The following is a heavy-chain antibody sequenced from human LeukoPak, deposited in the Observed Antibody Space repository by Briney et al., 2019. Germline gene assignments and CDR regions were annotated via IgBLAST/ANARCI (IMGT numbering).Heavy chain of an antibody. J-gene: IGHJ4*02. V-gene: IGHV3-30*02. CDR1: GFTLSSYG. CDR3: AKDPYGGTYPSYFDY. Sequence: GGSLRLSCAASGFTLSSYGMNWVRQAPGKGLDWVAFLRYDGSTAFYEDSVKGRFTISRDSSKNTLYLQMNSLTPADTAIYYCAKDPYGGTYPSYFDYWGQGTLVTVSS. CDR2: LRYDGSTA. D-gene: IGHD1-26*01.